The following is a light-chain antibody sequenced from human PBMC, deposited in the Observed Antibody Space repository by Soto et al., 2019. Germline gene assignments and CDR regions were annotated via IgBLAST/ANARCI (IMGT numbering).Light chain of an antibody. CDR3: QQYYSTPT. CDR2: WAS. CDR1: QSVLYSSNNKNY. J-gene: IGKJ5*01. V-gene: IGKV4-1*01. Sequence: DIVMTQSHDSLAVSLGERATINCKSSQSVLYSSNNKNYLAWYQQKPGQPPKLLIYWASTRESGVPDRFSGSGSGTDFTLTISSLQAEDVAVYYCQQYYSTPTFGQGTLLEI.